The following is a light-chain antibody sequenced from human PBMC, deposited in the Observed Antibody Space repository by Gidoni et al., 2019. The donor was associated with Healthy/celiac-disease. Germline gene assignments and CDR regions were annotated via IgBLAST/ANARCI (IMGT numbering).Light chain of an antibody. J-gene: IGLJ1*01. Sequence: QSALTQPASVSGSPGQSITISCTGTSSDVGSYNLVSWYQQHPGKAPKLMIYEGSKRPSGVSNRFSGSKSGNTASLTISGLQAEDEADYYCCSYAGSRYVFGTGTKVXVX. CDR3: CSYAGSRYV. CDR2: EGS. V-gene: IGLV2-23*01. CDR1: SSDVGSYNL.